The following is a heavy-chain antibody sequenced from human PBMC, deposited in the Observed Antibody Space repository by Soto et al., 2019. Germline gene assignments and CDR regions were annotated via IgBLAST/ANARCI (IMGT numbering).Heavy chain of an antibody. CDR2: MHGGGGGA. CDR3: AKAAVPKNGVWAGFDS. V-gene: IGHV3-23*01. CDR1: GFTLGNYA. Sequence: EVQLLESGGGLAPPGGSLRLSCAASGFTLGNYAMTWVRQTPGKGLEWVSSMHGGGGGAYYSDSVKGPFTVSRDNSENTLYLQMSSLRVDDSAIYYCAKAAVPKNGVWAGFDSWGAGALGTVAS. J-gene: IGHJ5*01. D-gene: IGHD6-19*01.